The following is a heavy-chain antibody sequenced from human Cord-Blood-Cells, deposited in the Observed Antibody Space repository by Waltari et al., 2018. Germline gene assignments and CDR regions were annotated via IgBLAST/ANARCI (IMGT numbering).Heavy chain of an antibody. CDR1: GTFSSYA. Sequence: GTFSSYAISWVRQAPGQGLEWMGGIIPIFGTANYAQKFQGRVTITADESTSTAYMELSSLRSEDTAVYYCARVGVSRHYFDYWGQGTLVTVSS. V-gene: IGHV1-69*01. J-gene: IGHJ4*02. D-gene: IGHD3-10*01. CDR2: IIPIFGTA. CDR3: ARVGVSRHYFDY.